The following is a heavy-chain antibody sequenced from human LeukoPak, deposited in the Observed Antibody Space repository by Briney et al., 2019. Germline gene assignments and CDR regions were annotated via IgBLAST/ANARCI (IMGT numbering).Heavy chain of an antibody. CDR3: AKALSYYYDSSGYYESPSYYFDY. CDR1: GFTFSSYA. D-gene: IGHD3-22*01. CDR2: ISGSGGST. Sequence: PGGSLRLSCAASGFTFSSYAMSWVRQAPGKGLEWVSAISGSGGSTYYADSVKGLFTISRDNSKNTLYLQMNSLRAEDTAVYYCAKALSYYYDSSGYYESPSYYFDYWGQGTLVTVSS. V-gene: IGHV3-23*01. J-gene: IGHJ4*02.